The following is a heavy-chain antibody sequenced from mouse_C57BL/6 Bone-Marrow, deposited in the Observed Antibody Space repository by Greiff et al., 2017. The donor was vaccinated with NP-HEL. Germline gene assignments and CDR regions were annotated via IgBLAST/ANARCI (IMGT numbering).Heavy chain of an antibody. V-gene: IGHV5-9-1*02. J-gene: IGHJ3*01. CDR3: TRGSYDGFPY. CDR2: ISSGGDYI. CDR1: GFTFSSYA. D-gene: IGHD2-3*01. Sequence: EVQLQESGEGLVKPGGSLKLSCAASGFTFSSYAMSWVRQTPEKRLEWVAYISSGGDYIYYADTVKGRFTISRDNARNTLYLQMSSLKSEDTAMYYCTRGSYDGFPYWGQGTLVTVSA.